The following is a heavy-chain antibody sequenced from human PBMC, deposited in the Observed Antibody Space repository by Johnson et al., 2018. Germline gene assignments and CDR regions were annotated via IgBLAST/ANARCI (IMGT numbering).Heavy chain of an antibody. J-gene: IGHJ6*02. CDR2: INPSGCST. Sequence: QVQLVQSGAEVKKPGASXKVSCKASGYTFTSYYMHWVRQAPGQGLEWMGIINPSGCSTSYAQKFQGRVTMTRDTSTSTVYRERSSLTSEDPAVYYCARDHDSSSSVYYYGMDVWGQGTTVTVSS. CDR3: ARDHDSSSSVYYYGMDV. CDR1: GYTFTSYY. D-gene: IGHD6-13*01. V-gene: IGHV1-46*01.